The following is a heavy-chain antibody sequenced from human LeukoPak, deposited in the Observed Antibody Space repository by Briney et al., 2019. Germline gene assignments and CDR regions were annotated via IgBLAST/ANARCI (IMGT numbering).Heavy chain of an antibody. J-gene: IGHJ3*02. Sequence: SETLSLTCAVYGGSFSGYYWSWIRQPPGKGLEWIGEINHSGSTTYNPSLKGRVTISLDTSKNQFSLKLSSVTAADTAVYYCARGSYSSSWYRSDAFDIWGQGKMVTVSS. CDR3: ARGSYSSSWYRSDAFDI. V-gene: IGHV4-34*01. CDR1: GGSFSGYY. D-gene: IGHD6-13*01. CDR2: INHSGST.